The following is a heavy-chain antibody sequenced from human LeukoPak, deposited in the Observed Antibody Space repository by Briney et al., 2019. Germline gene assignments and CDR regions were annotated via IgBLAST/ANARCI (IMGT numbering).Heavy chain of an antibody. J-gene: IGHJ6*02. Sequence: GGSLRLSCAASGFTFSSYWMHWVRQAPGKGLVCVSRISSDGGSTSYADSVKGRFTISRDKAKNTLYLQMNSLRAEDTAVYYCAREGAYYYDSSGYYGSYYYGMDVWGQGTTVTVSS. CDR2: ISSDGGST. CDR3: AREGAYYYDSSGYYGSYYYGMDV. CDR1: GFTFSSYW. V-gene: IGHV3-74*01. D-gene: IGHD3-22*01.